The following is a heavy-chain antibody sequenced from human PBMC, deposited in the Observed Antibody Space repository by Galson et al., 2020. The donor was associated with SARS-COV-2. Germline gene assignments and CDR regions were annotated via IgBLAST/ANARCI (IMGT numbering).Heavy chain of an antibody. D-gene: IGHD1-26*01. CDR1: GFTYSSYA. CDR3: ARPYSWSYWAPYDY. Sequence: GGSLRLSCAASGFTYSSYAMHWARQAPGKGPEWVTALSYDGSNKYYADSVKGRFTISRDNSKNTLSLQMNSLRAEDAAVYYCARPYSWSYWAPYDYWGQGTLVTVSS. J-gene: IGHJ4*02. V-gene: IGHV3-30*01. CDR2: LSYDGSNK.